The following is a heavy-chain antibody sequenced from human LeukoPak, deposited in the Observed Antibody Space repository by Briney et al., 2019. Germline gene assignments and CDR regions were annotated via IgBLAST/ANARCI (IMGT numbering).Heavy chain of an antibody. Sequence: NPGESLKISCQVSGYIFTHYWIGLVRQMPGKGLESMGIIYPADSDTTYSPSFQGQVTISADKSISTVYLQWNSLKASDTAIYYCARQSRDGSKTRGYYFDFWGQGTLVTVSS. CDR1: GYIFTHYW. V-gene: IGHV5-51*01. CDR3: ARQSRDGSKTRGYYFDF. CDR2: IYPADSDT. J-gene: IGHJ4*02. D-gene: IGHD3-10*01.